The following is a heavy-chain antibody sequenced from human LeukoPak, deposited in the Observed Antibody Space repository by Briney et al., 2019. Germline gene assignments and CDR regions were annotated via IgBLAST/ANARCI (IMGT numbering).Heavy chain of an antibody. J-gene: IGHJ4*02. CDR1: GFTFSXXX. CDR2: IXXSGGST. CDR3: AKVSGSWDFDY. V-gene: IGHV3-23*01. D-gene: IGHD6-13*01. Sequence: GGSLRLSCAXSGFTFSXXXXXXXXXAXXXXXXXVSAIXXSGGSTXXXXXXXXXXXXXXXXXKNTLYLQMNSLRAEDTAVYYCAKVSGSWDFDYWGQGTLVTVSS.